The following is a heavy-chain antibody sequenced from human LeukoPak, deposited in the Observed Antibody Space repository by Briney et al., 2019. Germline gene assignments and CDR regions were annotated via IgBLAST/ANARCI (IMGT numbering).Heavy chain of an antibody. CDR2: INPSGGST. CDR1: GYTFTNYY. CDR3: ARASIAYSSGWENDY. J-gene: IGHJ4*02. Sequence: ASVKVSCTASGYTFTNYYMHWVRQAPGQGLEWMGIINPSGGSTSYAQKFQGRVIMTRDTSTSTVYMELSSLRSEDTAVYYCARASIAYSSGWENDYWGQGTLVTVSS. V-gene: IGHV1-46*01. D-gene: IGHD6-19*01.